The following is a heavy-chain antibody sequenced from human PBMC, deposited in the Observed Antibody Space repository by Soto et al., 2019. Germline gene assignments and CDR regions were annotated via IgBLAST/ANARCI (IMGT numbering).Heavy chain of an antibody. V-gene: IGHV5-51*01. J-gene: IGHJ4*02. CDR2: IYPGDSDT. CDR1: GYSFTSYC. CDR3: ARRRQGVADY. Sequence: GESLTTSCKGSGYSFTSYCIVWVLQMPGKGLEWMGIIYPGDSDTRYSPSFQGQVTISADKSISTAYLQWSSLKASDTAMYYCARRRQGVADYWGQGTLVTVSS. D-gene: IGHD3-3*01.